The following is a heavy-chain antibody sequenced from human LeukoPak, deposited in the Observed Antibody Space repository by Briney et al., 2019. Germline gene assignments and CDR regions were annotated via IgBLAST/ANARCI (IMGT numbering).Heavy chain of an antibody. Sequence: GGSLRLSCAASGFTFSSYSMNWVRQASGKGLEWVSSISSSSSYIYYADSVKGRFTISRDNAKNSLYLQMNSLRAEDTAVYYCAREGAATVVRFRYFDYWGQGTLVTVSS. D-gene: IGHD4-23*01. J-gene: IGHJ4*02. V-gene: IGHV3-21*01. CDR1: GFTFSSYS. CDR2: ISSSSSYI. CDR3: AREGAATVVRFRYFDY.